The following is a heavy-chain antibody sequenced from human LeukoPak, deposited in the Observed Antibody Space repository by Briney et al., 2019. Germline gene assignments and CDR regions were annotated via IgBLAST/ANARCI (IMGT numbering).Heavy chain of an antibody. Sequence: SETLSLTCTVSGGSISSGDYYWSWIRQPPGKGVEWIGYIYYSGSTYYNPSLKSRVTISVDTSKNQFSLKLSSVTAADTAVYYCARLEVRGPYYYYGMDVWGKGTTVTVSS. V-gene: IGHV4-30-4*01. CDR2: IYYSGST. J-gene: IGHJ6*04. D-gene: IGHD3-10*01. CDR3: ARLEVRGPYYYYGMDV. CDR1: GGSISSGDYY.